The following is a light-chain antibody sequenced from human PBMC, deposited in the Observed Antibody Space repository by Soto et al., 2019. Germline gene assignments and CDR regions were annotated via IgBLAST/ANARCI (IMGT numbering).Light chain of an antibody. V-gene: IGLV2-23*01. CDR3: CSYAGSSPYV. Sequence: QSALTQPASVSGSPGQSIIISCTGTSSDVGSYNLVSWYQQHPGKAPKLMIYEGSKRPSGVSNRFSGSKSGNTASLTISGLQAEDEADYYCCSYAGSSPYVFGTGTKLTVL. CDR1: SSDVGSYNL. J-gene: IGLJ1*01. CDR2: EGS.